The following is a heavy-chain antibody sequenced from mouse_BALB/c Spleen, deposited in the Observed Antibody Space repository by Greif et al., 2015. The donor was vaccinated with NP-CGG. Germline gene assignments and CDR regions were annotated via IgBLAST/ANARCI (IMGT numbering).Heavy chain of an antibody. D-gene: IGHD2-3*01. CDR3: AIYDGYYYYAMDY. J-gene: IGHJ4*01. V-gene: IGHV1S81*02. CDR1: GYTFTSYR. Sequence: QVQLQQPGAELVKPGASVKLSCKASGYTFTSYRMHWVKQRPGQGLEWIGEINPSNGRTNYNEKFKSKATLTVDKSSSTAYMQLSSLTSEDSAVYYCAIYDGYYYYAMDYWGQGTSVTVSS. CDR2: INPSNGRT.